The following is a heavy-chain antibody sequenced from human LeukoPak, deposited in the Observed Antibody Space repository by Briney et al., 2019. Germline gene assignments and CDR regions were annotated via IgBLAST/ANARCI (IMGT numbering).Heavy chain of an antibody. CDR1: GFTFSNAW. Sequence: GGSLGLSCAASGFTFSNAWMSWVRQAPGKGLEWVGRIKSKTDGGTTDYAAPVKGRFTISRDDSKNTLYLQMNSLKTEDTAVYYCTTDQGIGGSSGYYYVTSPRFDPWGQGTLVTVSS. D-gene: IGHD3-22*01. CDR3: TTDQGIGGSSGYYYVTSPRFDP. J-gene: IGHJ5*02. V-gene: IGHV3-15*01. CDR2: IKSKTDGGTT.